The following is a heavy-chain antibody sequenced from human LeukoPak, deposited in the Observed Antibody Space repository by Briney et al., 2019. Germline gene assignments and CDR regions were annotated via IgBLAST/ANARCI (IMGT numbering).Heavy chain of an antibody. J-gene: IGHJ6*02. V-gene: IGHV5-10-1*01. D-gene: IGHD6-13*01. CDR1: GYSFTSYR. CDR3: ARQLAAAGTGVYGYYYYGMDV. CDR2: IDPSDSYT. Sequence: PGESLKISCKGSGYSFTSYRISWVRQMPGKGLEWMGRIDPSDSYTNYSPSFQGHVTISADKSISTAYLQWSSLKASDTAMYYCARQLAAAGTGVYGYYYYGMDVWGQGTTVTVSS.